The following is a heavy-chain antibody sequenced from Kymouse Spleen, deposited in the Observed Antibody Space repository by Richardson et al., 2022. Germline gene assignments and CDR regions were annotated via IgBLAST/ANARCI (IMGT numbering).Heavy chain of an antibody. CDR1: GFTFDDYA. J-gene: IGHJ5*02. CDR3: AKDTLTYYYGSGSYYNWFDP. D-gene: IGHD3-10*01. V-gene: IGHV3-9*01. CDR2: ISWNSGSI. Sequence: EVQLVESGGGLVQPGRSLRLSCAASGFTFDDYAMHWVRQAPGKGLEWVSGISWNSGSIGYADSVKGRFTISRDNAKNSLYLQMNSLRAEDTALYYCAKDTLTYYYGSGSYYNWFDPWGQGTLVTVSS.